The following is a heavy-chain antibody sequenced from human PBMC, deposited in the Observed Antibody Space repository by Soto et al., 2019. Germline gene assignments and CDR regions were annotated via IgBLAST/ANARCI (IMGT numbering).Heavy chain of an antibody. CDR3: ARDDDYGDYDGYMDV. J-gene: IGHJ6*03. CDR2: IIPILGIA. Sequence: ASVKVSCKASGGTFSSYTISWVRQAPGQGLEWMGRIIPILGIANYAQKFQGRVTITADKSTSTAYMELSSLRSEDTAVYYCARDDDYGDYDGYMDVWGKGTTVTVSS. V-gene: IGHV1-69*04. D-gene: IGHD4-17*01. CDR1: GGTFSSYT.